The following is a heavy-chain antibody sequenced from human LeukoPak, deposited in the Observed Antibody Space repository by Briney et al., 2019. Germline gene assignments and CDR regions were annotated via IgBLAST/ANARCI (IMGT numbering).Heavy chain of an antibody. CDR1: GYTFTCYY. J-gene: IGHJ6*03. D-gene: IGHD6-19*01. CDR2: INPHSGGT. Sequence: GASVKVSCKASGYTFTCYYMHWVGQAPGQGVEWMGRINPHSGGTNYAQKFQGRVTMTRDTSISTAYMELSRLRSDDTAVYYCARSWAGSSYYYMDVWGKGTTVTVSS. CDR3: ARSWAGSSYYYMDV. V-gene: IGHV1-2*06.